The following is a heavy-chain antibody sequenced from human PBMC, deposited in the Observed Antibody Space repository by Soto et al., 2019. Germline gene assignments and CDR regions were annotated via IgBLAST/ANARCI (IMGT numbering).Heavy chain of an antibody. D-gene: IGHD3-10*01. CDR3: ARSDNVLLWFGELLRPYYYGMDV. CDR2: IYYSGST. J-gene: IGHJ6*02. Sequence: SETLSLTCTVSGGSISSYYWSWIRQPPGKGLEWIGYIYYSGSTNYNPSLKSRVTISVDTSKNQFSLKLSSVTAADTAVYYCARSDNVLLWFGELLRPYYYGMDVWGQGTTVTVSS. V-gene: IGHV4-59*01. CDR1: GGSISSYY.